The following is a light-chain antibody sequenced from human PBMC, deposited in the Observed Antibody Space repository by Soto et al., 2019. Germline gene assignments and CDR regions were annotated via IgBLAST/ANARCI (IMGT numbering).Light chain of an antibody. J-gene: IGKJ3*01. CDR2: EAS. Sequence: EIVLTQSPGTLSLSPGERATLSCRASQSVSSTYLAWYQQKPGQAPRLLIYEASIRATGIPDRFSGSGSGTDFTLTISRLEPEDFAVYYCQKYGRSPCLITFGHGTKVDIK. CDR1: QSVSSTY. V-gene: IGKV3-20*01. CDR3: QKYGRSPCLIT.